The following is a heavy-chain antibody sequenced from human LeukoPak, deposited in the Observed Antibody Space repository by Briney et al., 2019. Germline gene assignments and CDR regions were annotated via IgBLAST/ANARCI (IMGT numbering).Heavy chain of an antibody. D-gene: IGHD3-3*01. CDR1: GFTFSSYS. J-gene: IGHJ4*02. V-gene: IGHV3-48*01. CDR2: ISSSSSTI. CDR3: SRFWSGYYPDLDDY. Sequence: GGSLRLSCAASGFTFSSYSMNWVRQAPGKGLEWVSYISSSSSTIYYADSVKGRFTISRDNAKNSLYLQMNSLRAEDTAVYYCSRFWSGYYPDLDDYWGPGTLVTVSS.